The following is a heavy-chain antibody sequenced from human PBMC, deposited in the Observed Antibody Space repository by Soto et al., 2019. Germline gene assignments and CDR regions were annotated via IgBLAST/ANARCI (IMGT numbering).Heavy chain of an antibody. CDR1: GYTFTGYY. CDR2: INPNSGGT. D-gene: IGHD3-3*01. Sequence: ASVKVSCKASGYTFTGYYMHWVRQAPGQGLEWMGWINPNSGGTNYAQKFQGRVTMTRDTCISTAYMELSRLRSDDTVVYYCARGPITIFGVVLQAAYNWFDHWGQGTLVTVSS. J-gene: IGHJ5*02. CDR3: ARGPITIFGVVLQAAYNWFDH. V-gene: IGHV1-2*02.